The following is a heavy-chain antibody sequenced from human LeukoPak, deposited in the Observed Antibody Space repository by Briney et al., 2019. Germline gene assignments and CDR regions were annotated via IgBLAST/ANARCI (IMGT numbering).Heavy chain of an antibody. D-gene: IGHD3-22*01. CDR1: GGSISSYY. CDR3: ARDQNEYYYDGSGYSL. CDR2: IYYSGST. V-gene: IGHV4-59*01. J-gene: IGHJ4*02. Sequence: SETLSLTCTVSGGSISSYYWSWIREPPGTGLEWIGDIYYSGSTNYNPSLKSRVTISVDTSKNQFSLKLSSVTAADTAVYYCARDQNEYYYDGSGYSLWGQGTLVTISS.